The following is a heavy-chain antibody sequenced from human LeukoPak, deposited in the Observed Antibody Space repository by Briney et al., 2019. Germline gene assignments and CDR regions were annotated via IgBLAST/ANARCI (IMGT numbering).Heavy chain of an antibody. CDR3: ARVGYGETYYYYMDV. CDR1: GFTFSSYR. Sequence: GGSLRLSCAASGFTFSSYRMNWVRQAPGKGLEWVSSISSSSSYIYYADSVKGRFTISRDNAKNTLYLQMNSLRAEDTAVYYCARVGYGETYYYYMDVWGKGTTVTISS. J-gene: IGHJ6*03. CDR2: ISSSSSYI. V-gene: IGHV3-21*01. D-gene: IGHD4-17*01.